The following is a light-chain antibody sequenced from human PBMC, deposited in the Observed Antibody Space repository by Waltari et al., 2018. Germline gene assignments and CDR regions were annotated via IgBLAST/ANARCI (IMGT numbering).Light chain of an antibody. V-gene: IGKV4-1*01. Sequence: DFVMTQSPEFLAVSLGERATINCKSSQSVLYSPNSKNYLAWYQQKPGQPPKLLIYWASTRESGVPDRFSASGSGTDFSLTISSLQAEDVAVYYCQEYYTIPPWAFGQGTKVEIK. CDR2: WAS. CDR1: QSVLYSPNSKNY. J-gene: IGKJ1*01. CDR3: QEYYTIPPWA.